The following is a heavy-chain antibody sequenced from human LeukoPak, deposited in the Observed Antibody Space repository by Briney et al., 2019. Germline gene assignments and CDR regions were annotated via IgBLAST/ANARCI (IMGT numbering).Heavy chain of an antibody. J-gene: IGHJ4*02. D-gene: IGHD3-10*01. Sequence: SETLSLTCTVSGGSINSSSYYWGWIRQPPGEALEWIGSIYHSGYTYYNPSLKSRVTISVDTSKSQFSLKLSSVTAEDTAVYYCARSSMFRGVTVDYWGQGTLVTVSS. V-gene: IGHV4-39*01. CDR2: IYHSGYT. CDR1: GGSINSSSYY. CDR3: ARSSMFRGVTVDY.